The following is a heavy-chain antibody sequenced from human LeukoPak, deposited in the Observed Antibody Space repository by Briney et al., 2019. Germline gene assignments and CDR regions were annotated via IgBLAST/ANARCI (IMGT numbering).Heavy chain of an antibody. V-gene: IGHV4-34*01. CDR2: INHSGST. Sequence: SETLSLTCAVYGGSLSGYYWSWIRQPPGKGLEWIGEINHSGSTNYNPSLKSRVTISVDTSKDQFSLKLSSVTAADTAVYYCARDVYGGNSGYDYWGQGTLVTVSS. CDR1: GGSLSGYY. D-gene: IGHD4-23*01. J-gene: IGHJ4*02. CDR3: ARDVYGGNSGYDY.